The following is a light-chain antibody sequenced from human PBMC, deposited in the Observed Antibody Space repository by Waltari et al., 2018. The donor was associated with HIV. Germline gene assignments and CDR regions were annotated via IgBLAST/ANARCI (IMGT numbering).Light chain of an antibody. CDR2: RNN. CDR3: AAWDNSLSVLVV. Sequence: QSVLTQTPSASGTPGQRVTISCSGSSSNIGSTYVNWYQQLPGTAPKLLIYRNNQRPSGVPDRFSGSKSGTSASLAISGLRSEDEADYYCAAWDNSLSVLVVFGGGTKLTVL. J-gene: IGLJ2*01. CDR1: SSNIGSTY. V-gene: IGLV1-47*01.